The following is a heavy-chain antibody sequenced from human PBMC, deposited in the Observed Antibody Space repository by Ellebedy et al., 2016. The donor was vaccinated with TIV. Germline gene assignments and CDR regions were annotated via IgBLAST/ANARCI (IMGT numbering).Heavy chain of an antibody. CDR1: GGSISSYY. CDR2: IYYSGST. J-gene: IGHJ5*02. CDR3: ARHTPHRGIPDPYNWFDP. D-gene: IGHD3-16*01. Sequence: MPSETLSLTCTVSGGSISSYYWSWIRQPPGKGLEWIGYIYYSGSTNYNPSLKSRVTISVDTSKNQFSLKLSSVTAADTAVYYCARHTPHRGIPDPYNWFDPWGQGTLVTVSS. V-gene: IGHV4-59*08.